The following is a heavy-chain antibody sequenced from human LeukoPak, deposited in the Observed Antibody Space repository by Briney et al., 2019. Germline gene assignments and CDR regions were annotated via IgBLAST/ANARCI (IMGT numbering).Heavy chain of an antibody. Sequence: SETLSLTCAMSGGSINISNWCSWVRQPPGKGLEWIGEISHSGGTNYNPSLKSRVTISVDKSRNQFSLILKSVTAADTAVYYCARAPPFKTAFDIWGQGTMVTVSS. J-gene: IGHJ3*02. CDR1: GGSINISNW. V-gene: IGHV4-4*02. CDR3: ARAPPFKTAFDI. CDR2: ISHSGGT.